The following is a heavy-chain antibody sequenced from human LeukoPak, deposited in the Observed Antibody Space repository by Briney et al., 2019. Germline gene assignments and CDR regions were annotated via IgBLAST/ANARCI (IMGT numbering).Heavy chain of an antibody. V-gene: IGHV1-3*01. Sequence: ASVKVSCKASGYTFTGYAMHWVRQAPGQRLEWMGWINAGNGNTKYSQKFQGRVTITRDTSASTAYMELSSLRSEDTAVYYCARDADGDYVMDYWGQATLVTVSS. CDR2: INAGNGNT. J-gene: IGHJ4*02. CDR1: GYTFTGYA. CDR3: ARDADGDYVMDY. D-gene: IGHD4-17*01.